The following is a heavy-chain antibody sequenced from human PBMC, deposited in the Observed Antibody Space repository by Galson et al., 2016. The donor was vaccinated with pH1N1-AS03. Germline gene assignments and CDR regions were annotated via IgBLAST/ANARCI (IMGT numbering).Heavy chain of an antibody. J-gene: IGHJ4*02. CDR1: GGSMSGYY. D-gene: IGHD6-19*01. CDR3: ARTGSNGWYYFDS. V-gene: IGHV4-59*01. CDR2: VYYSGTP. Sequence: TCTVSGGSMSGYYWSWIRQSPEKGLEWIGCVYYSGTPTYNPSLKSQVTISVDTSKNQFSLKLSSVTAADTAVYFCARTGSNGWYYFDSWGQGALVTVSS.